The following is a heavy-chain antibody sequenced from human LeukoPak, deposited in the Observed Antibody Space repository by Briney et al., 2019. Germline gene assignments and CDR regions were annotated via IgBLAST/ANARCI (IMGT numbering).Heavy chain of an antibody. D-gene: IGHD4-23*01. J-gene: IGHJ6*02. CDR3: ARDLYGGHYYGMDV. Sequence: PGGSLRLSCAASGFTFSNYWMSWVRQAPGKGLEWVANIKQDGSEKYYVDSVKGRFTISRDNAKNSLYLQMNSLRAEDTAVYYSARDLYGGHYYGMDVWGQGTTVTVSS. CDR2: IKQDGSEK. CDR1: GFTFSNYW. V-gene: IGHV3-7*01.